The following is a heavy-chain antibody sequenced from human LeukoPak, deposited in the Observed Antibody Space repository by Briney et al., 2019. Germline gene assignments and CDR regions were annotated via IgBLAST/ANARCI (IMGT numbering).Heavy chain of an antibody. V-gene: IGHV3-23*01. Sequence: GGSLRLSCAASGFTFSSYAMSWVRQAPGKGLEWVSAISGSGGSTYYADSVKGRFTIARDNSKNTLYLQMNSLRAEDTAVYYCAKGVAAAGKGGWFDPWGQGTLVTVSS. J-gene: IGHJ5*02. CDR2: ISGSGGST. CDR3: AKGVAAAGKGGWFDP. CDR1: GFTFSSYA. D-gene: IGHD6-13*01.